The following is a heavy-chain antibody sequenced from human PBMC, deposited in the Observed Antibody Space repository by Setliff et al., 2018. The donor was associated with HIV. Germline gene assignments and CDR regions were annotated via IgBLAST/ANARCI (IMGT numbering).Heavy chain of an antibody. Sequence: SETLSLTCTVFGGSISSYYWSWIRQPPGKGLEWIGNIHSSGSTKYNPSLKSRVTILVDPSKNQFSLRLSSVTAADTAVYYCARHSDFWSEDAFDIWGQGTMVTVSS. CDR2: IHSSGST. V-gene: IGHV4-4*09. CDR3: ARHSDFWSEDAFDI. D-gene: IGHD3-3*01. CDR1: GGSISSYY. J-gene: IGHJ3*02.